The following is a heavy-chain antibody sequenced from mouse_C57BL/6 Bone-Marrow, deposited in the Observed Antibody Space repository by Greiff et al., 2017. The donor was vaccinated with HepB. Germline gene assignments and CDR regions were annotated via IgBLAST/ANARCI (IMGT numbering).Heavy chain of an antibody. CDR2: IRSKSNNYAT. J-gene: IGHJ4*01. Sequence: GGGLVQPKGSLKLSCAASGFSFNTYAMNWVRQAPGKGLEWVARIRSKSNNYATYYADSVKDRFTISRDDSESMLYLQMNNLKTEDTAMYYCVSPLLLRPVAGYAMDYWGQGTSVTVSS. D-gene: IGHD1-1*01. CDR1: GFSFNTYA. CDR3: VSPLLLRPVAGYAMDY. V-gene: IGHV10-1*01.